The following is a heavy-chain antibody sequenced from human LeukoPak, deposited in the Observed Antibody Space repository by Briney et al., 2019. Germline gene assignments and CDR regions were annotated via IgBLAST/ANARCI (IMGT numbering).Heavy chain of an antibody. J-gene: IGHJ4*02. CDR1: GFTVSSNY. Sequence: GGSLRLSCAASGFTVSSNYMSWVRQAPGKGLEWVSVIYSGGSTYYADSVKGRFTISRDNAKNTLYLQMNSLRAEDTAVYYCARDWYHAIDYWGQGTLVTVSS. D-gene: IGHD2-2*01. CDR2: IYSGGST. CDR3: ARDWYHAIDY. V-gene: IGHV3-53*01.